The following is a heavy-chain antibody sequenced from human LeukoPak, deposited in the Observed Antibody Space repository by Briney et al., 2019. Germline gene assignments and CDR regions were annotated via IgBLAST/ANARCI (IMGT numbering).Heavy chain of an antibody. CDR3: VRAGDVGYDILTGYYRGALDV. Sequence: PGGSLRLSCAASEFIVSDNYMTWVRQAPGKGLEWVSFIYSGGTTDYADSVKGRFTLSRDNSKNRLYLQMNSLRAEDTAVYFCVRAGDVGYDILTGYYRGALDVWGQGTTVTVSS. CDR2: IYSGGTT. V-gene: IGHV3-53*01. CDR1: EFIVSDNY. D-gene: IGHD3-9*01. J-gene: IGHJ6*02.